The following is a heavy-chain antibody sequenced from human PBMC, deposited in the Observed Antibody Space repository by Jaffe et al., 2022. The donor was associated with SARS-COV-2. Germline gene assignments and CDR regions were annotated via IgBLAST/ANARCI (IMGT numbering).Heavy chain of an antibody. CDR3: ARGTLWFGEYYYYYYGMDV. CDR2: TYYRSKWYN. J-gene: IGHJ6*02. V-gene: IGHV6-1*01. CDR1: GDSVSSNSAA. Sequence: QVQLQQSGPGLVKPSQTLSLTCAISGDSVSSNSAAWNWIRQSPSRGLEWLGRTYYRSKWYNDYAVSVKSRITINPDTSKNQFSLQLNSVTPEDTAVYYCARGTLWFGEYYYYYYGMDVWGQGTTVTVSS. D-gene: IGHD3-10*01.